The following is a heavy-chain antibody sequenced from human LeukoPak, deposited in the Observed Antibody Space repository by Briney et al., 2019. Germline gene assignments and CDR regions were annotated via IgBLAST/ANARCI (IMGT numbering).Heavy chain of an antibody. CDR2: INPNSGGT. CDR3: ARERRSSGWYPADY. V-gene: IGHV1-2*02. D-gene: IGHD6-19*01. CDR1: GYTFTGYY. J-gene: IGHJ4*02. Sequence: ASVKVSCKASGYTFTGYYMHWVRQAPGQGLEWMGWINPNSGGTNYAQKFQGRVTVTRDTSISTAYMELSRLRSDDTAVYYCARERRSSGWYPADYWGQGTLVTVSS.